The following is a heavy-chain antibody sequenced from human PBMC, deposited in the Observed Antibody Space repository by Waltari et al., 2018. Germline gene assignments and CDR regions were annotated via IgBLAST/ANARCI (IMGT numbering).Heavy chain of an antibody. CDR2: IIPIFGTA. CDR3: ARDKTPSAAAATYWYFDL. CDR1: GGTFSSYA. Sequence: QVQLVQSGAEVKKPGSSVKVSCKASGGTFSSYAIRWVRQAPGPGLEWMGGIIPIFGTANYAQKFQGRVTITADESTSTAYMELSSLRSEDTAVYYCARDKTPSAAAATYWYFDLWGRGTLVTVSS. D-gene: IGHD6-13*01. V-gene: IGHV1-69*01. J-gene: IGHJ2*01.